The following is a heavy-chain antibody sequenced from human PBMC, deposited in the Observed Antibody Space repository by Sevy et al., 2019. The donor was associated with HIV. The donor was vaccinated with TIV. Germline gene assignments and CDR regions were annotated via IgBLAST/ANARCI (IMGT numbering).Heavy chain of an antibody. CDR3: ARYVWFGELLSPVDY. CDR2: IYYSGST. D-gene: IGHD3-10*01. J-gene: IGHJ4*02. V-gene: IGHV4-39*01. Sequence: SETLSLTCTVSGGSISSSSYYWGWIRQPPGKGLEWIGSIYYSGSTYYNPSLKSRVTISLDTSKNQFSLKLSSVTAADTAVYYCARYVWFGELLSPVDYWGQGTLVTVSS. CDR1: GGSISSSSYY.